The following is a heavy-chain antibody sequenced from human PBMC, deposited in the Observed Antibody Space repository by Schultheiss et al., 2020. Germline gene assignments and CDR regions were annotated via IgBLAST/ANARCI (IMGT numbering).Heavy chain of an antibody. Sequence: SETLSLTCTVSGGSISSSNWWSWVRQPPGKGLEWIGEINHSGITNYNPSLKSRVTISGDTSKNQFSLKMSSVTAADTAVYYCASGAQLGSFDYWGQGALVTVSS. CDR2: INHSGIT. CDR1: GGSISSSNW. D-gene: IGHD6-6*01. V-gene: IGHV4-4*02. J-gene: IGHJ4*02. CDR3: ASGAQLGSFDY.